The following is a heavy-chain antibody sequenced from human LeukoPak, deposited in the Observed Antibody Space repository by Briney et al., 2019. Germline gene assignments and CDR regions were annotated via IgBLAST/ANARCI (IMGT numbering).Heavy chain of an antibody. D-gene: IGHD3-10*01. CDR3: ARVAMVRGVFYFDY. Sequence: ASVKVFCKASGYTFTSYDINWVRQATGQGLEWMGWMNPNSGNTGYAQKFQGRVTMTRNTSISTAYMELSSLRSEDTAVYYCARVAMVRGVFYFDYWGQGTLVTVSS. J-gene: IGHJ4*02. V-gene: IGHV1-8*01. CDR2: MNPNSGNT. CDR1: GYTFTSYD.